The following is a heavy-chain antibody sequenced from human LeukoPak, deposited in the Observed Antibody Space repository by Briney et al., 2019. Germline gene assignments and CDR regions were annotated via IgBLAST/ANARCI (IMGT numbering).Heavy chain of an antibody. Sequence: GGSLRLSCAASGFTFSSYGMHWVRQAPGKGLEWVAFIRYDGSNKYYADSVKGRFTISRDNSKNTLYLQMNSLRAEDTAVYYCARDLAIWGNDGAFDIWGQGTMVTVSS. CDR3: ARDLAIWGNDGAFDI. J-gene: IGHJ3*02. D-gene: IGHD3-16*01. V-gene: IGHV3-30*02. CDR2: IRYDGSNK. CDR1: GFTFSSYG.